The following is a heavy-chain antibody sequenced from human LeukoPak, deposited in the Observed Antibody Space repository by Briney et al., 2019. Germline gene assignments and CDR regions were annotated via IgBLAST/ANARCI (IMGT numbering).Heavy chain of an antibody. CDR1: GFTFSSYG. J-gene: IGHJ3*02. D-gene: IGHD4-17*01. V-gene: IGHV3-33*01. CDR2: IWYDGSNK. Sequence: QPGRSLRLSCAASGFTFSSYGMHWVRQAPGKGLEWVAVIWYDGSNKYYADSVKGRFTISRDNSKNTLYLQMNSLRAEDTAVYYCASFGYGDYVEAFDIWGQGTMVTVSS. CDR3: ASFGYGDYVEAFDI.